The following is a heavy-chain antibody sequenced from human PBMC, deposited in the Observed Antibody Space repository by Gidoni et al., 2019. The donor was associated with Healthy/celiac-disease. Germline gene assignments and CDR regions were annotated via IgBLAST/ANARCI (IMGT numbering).Heavy chain of an antibody. D-gene: IGHD1-26*01. CDR2: IFSNDEK. CDR1: GSSLSNARMG. J-gene: IGHJ6*02. CDR3: AGRYQNYSYGMDV. Sequence: QVTLKESGPVLVKPTETLTLTCTVSGSSLSNARMGVSWIRHPPGKALECLAHIFSNDEKSYSTSLNSRLTFSKDTSTSQVVLTMTNTDPVDTATYYCAGRYQNYSYGMDVWGQVTTVTVSS. V-gene: IGHV2-26*01.